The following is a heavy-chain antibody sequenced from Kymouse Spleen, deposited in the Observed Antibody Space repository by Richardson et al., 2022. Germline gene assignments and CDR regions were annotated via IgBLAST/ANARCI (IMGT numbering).Heavy chain of an antibody. J-gene: IGHJ4*02. D-gene: IGHD1-20*01,IGHD1-7*01. V-gene: IGHV3-30*18. CDR1: GFTFSSYG. CDR2: ISYDGSNK. Sequence: QVQLVESGGGVVQPGRSLRLSCAASGFTFSSYGMHWVRQAPGKGLEWVAVISYDGSNKYYADSVKGRFTISRDNSKNTLYLQMNSLRAEDTAVYYCAKAPLITGTTLTTGAREPWSPSPQ. CDR3: AKAPLITGTTLTT.